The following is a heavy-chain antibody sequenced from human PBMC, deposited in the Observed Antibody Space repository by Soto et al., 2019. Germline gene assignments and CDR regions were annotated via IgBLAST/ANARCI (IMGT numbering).Heavy chain of an antibody. V-gene: IGHV4-34*01. CDR2: INHSGST. J-gene: IGHJ4*02. Sequence: PSETLSLTCAVYGGSFSGYYWSWIRQPPGKGLEWIGEINHSGSTNYNPSLKSRVTISVDTSKNQFSLKLSSVTAADTAVYYCARSLYDDYGDYIALFYWGQGTLVTVSS. D-gene: IGHD4-17*01. CDR3: ARSLYDDYGDYIALFY. CDR1: GGSFSGYY.